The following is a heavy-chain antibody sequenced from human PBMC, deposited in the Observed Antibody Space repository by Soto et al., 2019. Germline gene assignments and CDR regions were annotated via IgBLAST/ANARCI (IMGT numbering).Heavy chain of an antibody. Sequence: EVQLVESGGGLVQPGRSLRLSCAASGFTFDDYAMHWVRQAPGKGPEWVAGICWNSGSIGYADSVKGRFTISRENAKNSLYLQINSLGAEYTALYYCAKDLPRYCSGGSCYSGFDYWGQGTLVTVSS. J-gene: IGHJ4*02. D-gene: IGHD2-15*01. CDR3: AKDLPRYCSGGSCYSGFDY. CDR1: GFTFDDYA. CDR2: ICWNSGSI. V-gene: IGHV3-9*01.